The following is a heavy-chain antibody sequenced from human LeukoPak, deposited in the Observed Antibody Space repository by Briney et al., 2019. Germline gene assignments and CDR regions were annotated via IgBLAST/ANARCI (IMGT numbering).Heavy chain of an antibody. J-gene: IGHJ4*02. V-gene: IGHV3-48*02. CDR1: GFSFSRYN. D-gene: IGHD4-17*01. Sequence: GGSLRLSCAASGFSFSRYNMNWGRQAPGKGLEWVSYISSSSSTIYYADSLKGRFTISRDNAKNSLYLQMNSLRDEDTAVYYCARMSGDVFDYWGQGTLVTVSS. CDR3: ARMSGDVFDY. CDR2: ISSSSSTI.